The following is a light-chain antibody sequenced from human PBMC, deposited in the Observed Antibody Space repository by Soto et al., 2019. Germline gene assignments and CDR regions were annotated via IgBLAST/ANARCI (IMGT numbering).Light chain of an antibody. J-gene: IGKJ4*01. Sequence: EIVLTQSPGTLSLSPGERATLSCRASQSVSSSYLAWYQQKPGQAPRLLIHGASNRATGIPDRFSGSGSGTEFTLTISSLQSEDFAVYSCQQYNNWPLTFGGGTKVDIK. CDR2: GAS. V-gene: IGKV3-20*01. CDR3: QQYNNWPLT. CDR1: QSVSSSY.